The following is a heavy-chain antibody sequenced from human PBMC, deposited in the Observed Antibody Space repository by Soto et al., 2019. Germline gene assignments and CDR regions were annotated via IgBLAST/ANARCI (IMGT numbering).Heavy chain of an antibody. Sequence: PGGSMRLSCAASGFTFSSYAMSWVRQAPGKGLEWVSAISGSGGSTYYADSVKGRFTISRDNSKNTLYLQMNSLRAEDTAVYYCAKDFDIVVVPAAIGYWGQGTLVTVS. CDR2: ISGSGGST. D-gene: IGHD2-2*01. J-gene: IGHJ4*02. CDR1: GFTFSSYA. CDR3: AKDFDIVVVPAAIGY. V-gene: IGHV3-23*01.